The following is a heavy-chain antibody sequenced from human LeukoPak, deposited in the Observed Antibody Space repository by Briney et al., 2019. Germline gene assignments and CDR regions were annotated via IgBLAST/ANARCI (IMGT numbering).Heavy chain of an antibody. D-gene: IGHD3-9*01. CDR3: ARCVTYYDILTGYYHWFDP. Sequence: KTSETLPLTCTVSGGSISSSSYYWGWIRQPPGKGLEWIGSIYYSGSTYYNPSLKSRVTISVDTSKNQFSLKLSSVTAADTAVYCCARCVTYYDILTGYYHWFDPWGQGTLVTVSS. CDR2: IYYSGST. CDR1: GGSISSSSYY. V-gene: IGHV4-39*01. J-gene: IGHJ5*02.